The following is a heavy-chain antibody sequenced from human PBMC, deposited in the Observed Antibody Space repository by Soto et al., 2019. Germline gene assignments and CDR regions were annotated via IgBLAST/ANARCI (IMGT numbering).Heavy chain of an antibody. J-gene: IGHJ4*02. V-gene: IGHV3-30*18. Sequence: QVQLVESGGGVVQPGRSLRLSCAASGFTFSNYGMHWVRQAPGKGLEWVTVISSDGGDKYSADFVKGRFTISRDNFKNTLYLQMNSLRVEDTAVYYCAKDSGRGSADYYFDYWGRGTLVTVSS. CDR2: ISSDGGDK. D-gene: IGHD3-10*01. CDR3: AKDSGRGSADYYFDY. CDR1: GFTFSNYG.